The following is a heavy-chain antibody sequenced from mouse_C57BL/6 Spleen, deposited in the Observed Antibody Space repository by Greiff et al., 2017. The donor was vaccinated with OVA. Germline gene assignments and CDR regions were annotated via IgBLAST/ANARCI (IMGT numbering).Heavy chain of an antibody. V-gene: IGHV1-5*01. D-gene: IGHD2-4*01. CDR1: GYTFTSYW. J-gene: IGHJ2*01. CDR3: TRDQGYDYDDY. CDR2: IYPGNSDT. Sequence: EVQLQQSGTVLARPGASVKMSCKTSGYTFTSYWMHWVNQRPGQGLEWIGSIYPGNSDTSYNQKFKGKANLTAVTSASTAYMELSSLTNEDSAVYDCTRDQGYDYDDYWGQGTTLTVSS.